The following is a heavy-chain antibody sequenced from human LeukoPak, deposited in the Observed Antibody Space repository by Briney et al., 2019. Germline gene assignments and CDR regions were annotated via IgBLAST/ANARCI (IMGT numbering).Heavy chain of an antibody. CDR3: ARDETLTLGAFDY. CDR2: ISSSGSTI. V-gene: IGHV3-48*04. Sequence: GGSLRLSCAASGFTFSSYSMNWVRQAPGKGLEWVSYISSSGSTIYYADSVKGRFTISRDNAKNSLYLQMNSLRAEDTAVYYCARDETLTLGAFDYWGQGTLVTVSS. CDR1: GFTFSSYS. J-gene: IGHJ4*02.